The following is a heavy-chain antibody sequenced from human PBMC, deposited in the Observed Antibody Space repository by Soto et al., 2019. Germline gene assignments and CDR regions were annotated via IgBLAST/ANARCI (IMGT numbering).Heavy chain of an antibody. CDR2: INHSGST. V-gene: IGHV4-34*01. D-gene: IGHD6-13*01. Sequence: SETLSLTCAVYGGSFSGYYWSWIRQPPGKGLEWIGEINHSGSTNYNPSLKSRVTISVDTSKNQFSLKLSSVTAADTAVYYCGREVLSSSSWYRIERRWFAPWGQGTLVTVSS. CDR1: GGSFSGYY. CDR3: GREVLSSSSWYRIERRWFAP. J-gene: IGHJ5*02.